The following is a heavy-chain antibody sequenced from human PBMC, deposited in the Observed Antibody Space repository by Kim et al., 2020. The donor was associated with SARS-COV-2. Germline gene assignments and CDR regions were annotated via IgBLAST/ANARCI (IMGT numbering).Heavy chain of an antibody. CDR3: ARARDYYGSGSYWYRTTTTTDYGMDV. D-gene: IGHD3-10*01. Sequence: SETLSLTCTVSGGSISSYYWSWIRQPPGKGLEWIGYIYYSGSTNYNPSLKSRVTISVDTSKNQFSLKLSSVTAADTAVYYCARARDYYGSGSYWYRTTTTTDYGMDVWGQGTTVTVSS. J-gene: IGHJ6*02. CDR1: GGSISSYY. V-gene: IGHV4-59*13. CDR2: IYYSGST.